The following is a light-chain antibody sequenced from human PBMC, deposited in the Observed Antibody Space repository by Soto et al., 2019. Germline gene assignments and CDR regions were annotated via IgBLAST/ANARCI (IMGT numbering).Light chain of an antibody. Sequence: ELVLTQSPGTLSLSPGERATLSCRASQSVSSSYLAWYQQKPGQAPRLLIYAASSRATDIPDRFSGSGSGTDFTLTISRLEPEDFAVYFCQQYGTSLPFTFGQGTKVEIK. J-gene: IGKJ2*01. CDR2: AAS. CDR1: QSVSSSY. V-gene: IGKV3-20*01. CDR3: QQYGTSLPFT.